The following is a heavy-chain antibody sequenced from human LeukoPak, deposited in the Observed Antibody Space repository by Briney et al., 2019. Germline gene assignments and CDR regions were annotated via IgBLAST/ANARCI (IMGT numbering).Heavy chain of an antibody. D-gene: IGHD2-2*01. CDR1: GFTFSSYW. CDR3: ASSSVVPEENAFDI. J-gene: IGHJ3*02. CDR2: IKQDGSEK. V-gene: IGHV3-7*01. Sequence: GGSLRLSCAASGFTFSSYWMSWVRQAPGKGLEWVANIKQDGSEKYYVDSVKGRFTIPRDNAKNSLYLQMNSLRAEETAVYYCASSSVVPEENAFDIWGQGTMVTVSS.